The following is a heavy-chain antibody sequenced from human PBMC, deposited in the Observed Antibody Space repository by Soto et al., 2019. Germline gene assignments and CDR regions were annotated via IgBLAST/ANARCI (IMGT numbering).Heavy chain of an antibody. Sequence: QVQLQESGPGLVKPSETLSLTCTVSGGPVTSGNHYWSWIRQPPGKGLEWIGYIYYRGSTKYNPTLKRRVTISVDTSKNQFSLKLSSMTAADTAVYYCARDGKSSYGHPSDYYGMDVWGQGTTVTVSS. D-gene: IGHD5-18*01. J-gene: IGHJ6*02. CDR1: GGPVTSGNHY. CDR3: ARDGKSSYGHPSDYYGMDV. V-gene: IGHV4-61*01. CDR2: IYYRGST.